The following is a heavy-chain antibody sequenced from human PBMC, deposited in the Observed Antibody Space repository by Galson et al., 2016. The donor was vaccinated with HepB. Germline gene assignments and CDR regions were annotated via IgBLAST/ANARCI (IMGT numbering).Heavy chain of an antibody. CDR3: ARVRSGYSGYANPYYYGMDV. V-gene: IGHV6-1*01. D-gene: IGHD5-12*01. Sequence: CAISGDSVSSNSATWNWIRQSPSRGLEWLGRTYNRSKWYNDYALSVKSRITINPDTSKNQFSLQLNSVTPEDTAVYYCARVRSGYSGYANPYYYGMDVWGQGTTVTVSS. J-gene: IGHJ6*02. CDR2: TYNRSKWYN. CDR1: GDSVSSNSAT.